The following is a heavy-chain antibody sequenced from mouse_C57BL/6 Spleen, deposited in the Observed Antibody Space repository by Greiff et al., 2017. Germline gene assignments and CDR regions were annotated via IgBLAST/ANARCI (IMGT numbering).Heavy chain of an antibody. V-gene: IGHV1-55*01. CDR3: ARDAGTMVTTGAMDY. D-gene: IGHD2-2*01. CDR2: IYPGSGST. CDR1: GYTFTSYW. Sequence: QVHVKQSGAELVKPGASVKMSCKASGYTFTSYWITWVKQRPGQGLEWIGDIYPGSGSTNYNEKFKGKATPTVDTSSSTAYMQLSSMTSEDSAVYYCARDAGTMVTTGAMDYWGQGTSVTVSS. J-gene: IGHJ4*01.